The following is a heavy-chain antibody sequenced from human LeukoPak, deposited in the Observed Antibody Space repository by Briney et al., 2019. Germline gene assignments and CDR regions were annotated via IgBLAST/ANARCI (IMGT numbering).Heavy chain of an antibody. D-gene: IGHD3-22*01. CDR1: GLTFSRYW. J-gene: IGHJ4*02. CDR2: IKQDGSEK. Sequence: GGSLRLSCTASGLTFSRYWMNWVRQAPGKGLEWVASIKQDGSEKYYVDSVKGRFTISRDNAKNSLYLQMNSLRADDTAVYYCARDSSGYSYYFDYWGQGTLVTVSS. V-gene: IGHV3-7*01. CDR3: ARDSSGYSYYFDY.